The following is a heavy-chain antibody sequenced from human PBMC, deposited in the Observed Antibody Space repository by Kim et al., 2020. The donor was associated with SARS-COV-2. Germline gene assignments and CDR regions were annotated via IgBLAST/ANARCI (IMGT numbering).Heavy chain of an antibody. D-gene: IGHD5-12*01. Sequence: GGSLRLSCAASKFTFRDYGMHCVRQPPGKGLEWVAVISYDKKQTFYSDSVKGRFTISRDNPRSTLFLQMNSLRPDDTAIYYCAKDRGSDWYFDLWGRGSLVIVSS. V-gene: IGHV3-30*18. CDR1: KFTFRDYG. CDR3: AKDRGSDWYFDL. J-gene: IGHJ2*01. CDR2: ISYDKKQT.